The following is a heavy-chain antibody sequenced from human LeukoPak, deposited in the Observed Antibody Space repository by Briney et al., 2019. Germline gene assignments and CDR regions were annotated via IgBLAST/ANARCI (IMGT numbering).Heavy chain of an antibody. CDR3: AKDSEGGYDFLYYNYYYMDV. J-gene: IGHJ6*03. CDR2: ISYDGSDK. D-gene: IGHD5-12*01. V-gene: IGHV3-30*18. CDR1: GFIFSNYG. Sequence: GGSLRLSCAASGFIFSNYGMHWVRQAPGKGLEWVAVISYDGSDKYYVDSVKGRFTISRDNSKNTLYLQMNSLRAEDTAVYYCAKDSEGGYDFLYYNYYYMDVWGKGTTVTVSS.